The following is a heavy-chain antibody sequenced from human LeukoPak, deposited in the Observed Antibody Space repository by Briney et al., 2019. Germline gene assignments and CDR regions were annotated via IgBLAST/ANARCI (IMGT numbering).Heavy chain of an antibody. CDR3: ASSGSYRFDY. CDR1: EFTFSSYS. D-gene: IGHD1-26*01. V-gene: IGHV3-48*02. CDR2: ITASGTAM. J-gene: IGHJ4*02. Sequence: GGSLRLSSAASEFTFSSYSMNWVRQAPGKGLEWVSHITASGTAMFYADSVKGRFTISRDNAKNSLYLQMNSLRDEDTAVYYCASSGSYRFDYWGQGTLVTVSS.